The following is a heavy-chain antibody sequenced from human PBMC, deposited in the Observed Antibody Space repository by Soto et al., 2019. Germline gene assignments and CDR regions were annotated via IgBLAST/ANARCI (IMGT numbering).Heavy chain of an antibody. J-gene: IGHJ4*02. CDR3: TRGRQLVLYDY. CDR1: GFTFGDYA. D-gene: IGHD6-6*01. CDR2: IRSKAYGGTT. V-gene: IGHV3-49*05. Sequence: EVQLVESGGGLVKPGRSLRLSCTASGFTFGDYAISWFRQAPGKGLEWVGFIRSKAYGGTTEYAASVKGRFTISRDDSKSIAYLQMNSLKTEDTAVYYCTRGRQLVLYDYWGQGTLVTVSS.